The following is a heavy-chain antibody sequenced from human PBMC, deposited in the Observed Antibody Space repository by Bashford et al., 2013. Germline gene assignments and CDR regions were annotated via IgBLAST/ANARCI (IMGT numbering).Heavy chain of an antibody. Sequence: SSETLSLTCTVSGGSISSYYWSWIRQPAGKGLEWIGRIYTSGSTNYNPSLKSRVTMSVDTSKNQFSLKLSSVTAADTAVYYCARLGGSNYYDSSGPPPVDLWGRGTLVTVSS. CDR3: ARLGGSNYYDSSGPPPVDL. V-gene: IGHV4-4*07. D-gene: IGHD3-22*01. CDR2: IYTSGST. J-gene: IGHJ2*01. CDR1: GGSISSYY.